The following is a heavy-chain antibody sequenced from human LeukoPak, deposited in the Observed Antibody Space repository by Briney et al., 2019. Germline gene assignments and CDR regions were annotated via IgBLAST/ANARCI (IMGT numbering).Heavy chain of an antibody. CDR3: AKDLSRDGYNYFDY. Sequence: GGSLRLSCAASGFTFSSYGMHWVRQAPGKGLEWVAVISYDGSNKYYADSVKGRFTNSRDNSKNTLYLQMNSLRAEDTAVYYCAKDLSRDGYNYFDYWGQGTLVTVSS. CDR2: ISYDGSNK. V-gene: IGHV3-30*18. J-gene: IGHJ4*02. CDR1: GFTFSSYG. D-gene: IGHD5-24*01.